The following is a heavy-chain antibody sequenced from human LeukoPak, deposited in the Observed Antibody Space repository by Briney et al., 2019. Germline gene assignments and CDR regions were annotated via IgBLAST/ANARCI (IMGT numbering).Heavy chain of an antibody. J-gene: IGHJ5*02. V-gene: IGHV4-30-4*01. D-gene: IGHD3-22*01. CDR1: GGPMSSGDYY. CDR3: ARPYYYDSRIDP. CDR2: VYYSGST. Sequence: SETLSLTCTVSGGPMSSGDYYWSWIRQPPGKGLEGIAYVYYSGSTYYNPSLKSRVTMSADTSKNQLSLKLSSVTAADTAVYYCARPYYYDSRIDPWGQGILVTVSS.